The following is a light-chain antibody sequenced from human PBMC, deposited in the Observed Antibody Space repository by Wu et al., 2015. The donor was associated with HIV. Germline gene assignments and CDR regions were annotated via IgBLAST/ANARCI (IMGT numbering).Light chain of an antibody. CDR2: DAS. Sequence: IALTQSPATLSFAPGESATLSCRASQSVSGTLAWYQQKPGQAPRLLIYDASVRATGIPDRFSGGGSVTDFTLTISSLEPEDFAVYYCQQHYKWPLTFGQGTRLEIK. J-gene: IGKJ5*01. V-gene: IGKV3-11*01. CDR1: QSVSGT. CDR3: QQHYKWPLT.